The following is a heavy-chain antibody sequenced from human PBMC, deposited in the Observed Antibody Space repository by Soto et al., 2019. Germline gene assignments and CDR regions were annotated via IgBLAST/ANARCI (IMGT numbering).Heavy chain of an antibody. Sequence: SVKVSCEASGYTFTGYYMHWVRQAPGQGLEWMGWINPNSGGTNYAQTFQGRVTMTRDTSIITAYMELSRLRSDDTAIYYCARGSDSNSNWFDPWGPATLVTVSS. CDR2: INPNSGGT. V-gene: IGHV1-2*02. D-gene: IGHD6-6*01. CDR3: ARGSDSNSNWFDP. J-gene: IGHJ5*02. CDR1: GYTFTGYY.